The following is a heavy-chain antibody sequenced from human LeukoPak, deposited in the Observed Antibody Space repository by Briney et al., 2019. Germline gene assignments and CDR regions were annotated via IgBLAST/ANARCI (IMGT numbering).Heavy chain of an antibody. CDR1: GGSISSYY. CDR2: IYYSGST. D-gene: IGHD1-26*01. V-gene: IGHV4-59*01. J-gene: IGHJ4*02. Sequence: SETLSLTCTVSGGSISSYYWSWIRQPPGKGLEWIGYIYYSGSTNYNPSLKSRVTISVDTSKNQSSLKLSSVTAADTAVYYCARVPESVGINYFDSWGQGTQVTVSS. CDR3: ARVPESVGINYFDS.